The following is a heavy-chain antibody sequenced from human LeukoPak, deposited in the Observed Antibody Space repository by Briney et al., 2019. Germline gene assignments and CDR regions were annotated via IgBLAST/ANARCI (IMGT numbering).Heavy chain of an antibody. CDR3: AKEYYYDSSGRRGWYFDL. J-gene: IGHJ2*01. CDR2: ISGSGGST. D-gene: IGHD3-22*01. Sequence: GGSLRLSCAASGFTFSSYAMSWVRQAPGKGLEWVSAISGSGGSTYYADSVKGRFTISRDNSKNTLYLQMNSLRAEDTAVYYCAKEYYYDSSGRRGWYFDLWGRGTLVTVSS. V-gene: IGHV3-23*01. CDR1: GFTFSSYA.